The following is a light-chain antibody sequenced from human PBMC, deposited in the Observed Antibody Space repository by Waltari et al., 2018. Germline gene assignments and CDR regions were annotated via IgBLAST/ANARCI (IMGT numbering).Light chain of an antibody. Sequence: QSVLTQPPSASGAPGQRVTVSCSGSSSNIGGNYVYWYQQSPGTAPKLLIYKNNRRPSGVPDRFSGSKSGTSASLAISGLRSEDEADYYCATWDAILRGRVFGGGTK. CDR1: SSNIGGNY. J-gene: IGLJ2*01. V-gene: IGLV1-47*01. CDR3: ATWDAILRGRV. CDR2: KNN.